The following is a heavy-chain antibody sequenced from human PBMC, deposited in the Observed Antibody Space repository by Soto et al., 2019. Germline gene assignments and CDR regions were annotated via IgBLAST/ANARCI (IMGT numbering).Heavy chain of an antibody. CDR3: ARGYCSGGSCYSPSPFWD. D-gene: IGHD2-15*01. CDR2: IIPILGIA. Sequence: GASVKVSCKASGGTFSSYTISWVRQAPGQGLEWMGRIIPILGIANYAQKFQGRVTITADKSTSTAYMELSSLRSEDTAVYYCARGYCSGGSCYSPSPFWDWGKGTLVTVSS. CDR1: GGTFSSYT. V-gene: IGHV1-69*02. J-gene: IGHJ4*02.